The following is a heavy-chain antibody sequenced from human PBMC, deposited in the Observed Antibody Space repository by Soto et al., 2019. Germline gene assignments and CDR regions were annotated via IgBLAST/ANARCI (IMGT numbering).Heavy chain of an antibody. Sequence: GGSLRLSCAASEFTFSNYAMSWVRQAPGKGLEWVSVITGSGGSTYYADSVKGRFTISRDTSKNTLFLQMNSLRAEDTAVYYCAKDRYGDYGGIDYWGQGTMVTVSS. J-gene: IGHJ4*02. CDR2: ITGSGGST. V-gene: IGHV3-23*01. D-gene: IGHD4-17*01. CDR1: EFTFSNYA. CDR3: AKDRYGDYGGIDY.